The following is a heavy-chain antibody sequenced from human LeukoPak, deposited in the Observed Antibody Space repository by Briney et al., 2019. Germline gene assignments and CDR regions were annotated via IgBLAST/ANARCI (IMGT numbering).Heavy chain of an antibody. V-gene: IGHV3-48*03. CDR2: ISSSGTK. CDR1: GFTFSSYE. D-gene: IGHD3-16*02. Sequence: GGSLRLSCAASGFTFSSYEMNWVRQAPGQGLEWISYISSSGTKYYADSVKGRFTISRDNAKNSLYLEMYSLRDEDTAVYYCARDQNHYVWGTYRYNPFDYWGQGTLVTVSS. J-gene: IGHJ4*02. CDR3: ARDQNHYVWGTYRYNPFDY.